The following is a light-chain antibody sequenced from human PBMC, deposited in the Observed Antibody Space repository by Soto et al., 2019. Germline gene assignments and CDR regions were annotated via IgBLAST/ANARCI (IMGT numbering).Light chain of an antibody. J-gene: IGKJ4*01. CDR3: QQSYSTPLT. CDR1: QSISSS. V-gene: IGKV1-39*01. Sequence: DIQMTQTPSSLSTSVGDRVTITSRAIQSISSSLNWYQQKPGKAPKLLIYAASSLQSGVPSRFSGSGSGTDFTLTISSLHPEDFGTYYCQQSYSTPLTFGGGINVEIK. CDR2: AAS.